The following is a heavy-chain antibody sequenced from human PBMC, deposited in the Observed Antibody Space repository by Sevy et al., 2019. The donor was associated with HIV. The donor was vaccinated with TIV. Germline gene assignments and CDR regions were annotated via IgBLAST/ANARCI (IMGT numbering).Heavy chain of an antibody. Sequence: GSLRLSCTVSGTSFSSDSWTWIRQSPGKGLEWIGEINHTGSTNYNPSLKSRVTISVDTSKNQFSLKLTSVTAADTAIYYCARWRGTRVTMIVVVTTGYFDHWGQGTLVTVSS. CDR2: INHTGST. V-gene: IGHV4-34*01. D-gene: IGHD3-22*01. J-gene: IGHJ4*02. CDR3: ARWRGTRVTMIVVVTTGYFDH. CDR1: GTSFSSDS.